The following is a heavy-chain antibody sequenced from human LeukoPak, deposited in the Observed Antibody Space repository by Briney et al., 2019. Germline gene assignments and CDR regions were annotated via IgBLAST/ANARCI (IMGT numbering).Heavy chain of an antibody. J-gene: IGHJ4*02. CDR1: GGPISSGDYY. CDR2: IYYSGST. Sequence: SQTLSLTCTVSGGPISSGDYYWSWIRQPPGKGLEWIGYIYYSGSTYYNPSLKSRVTISVDTSKNQFSLELSSVTAADTAVYYCASAVTAERIDYWGQGTLVTVSS. V-gene: IGHV4-30-4*01. D-gene: IGHD5-24*01. CDR3: ASAVTAERIDY.